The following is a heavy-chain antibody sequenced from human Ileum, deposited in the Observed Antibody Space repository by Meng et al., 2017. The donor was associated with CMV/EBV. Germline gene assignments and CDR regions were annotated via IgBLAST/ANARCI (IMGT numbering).Heavy chain of an antibody. CDR1: GFTFSSYS. J-gene: IGHJ6*02. Sequence: GESLKTSCAASGFTFSSYSMNWVRQAPGKGLECVSSISSSSSYIYYADSVKGRFTISRDNAKNSLYLQMNSLRAEDTAVYYCARDRAVNVVVPAAIRTGRDYYGMDVWGQGTTVTVSS. V-gene: IGHV3-21*01. CDR2: ISSSSSYI. D-gene: IGHD2-2*02. CDR3: ARDRAVNVVVPAAIRTGRDYYGMDV.